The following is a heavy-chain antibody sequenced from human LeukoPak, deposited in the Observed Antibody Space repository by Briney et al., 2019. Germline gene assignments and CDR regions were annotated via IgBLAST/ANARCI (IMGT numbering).Heavy chain of an antibody. Sequence: NPSETLSLTCAVSGGSISSSSYYWSWIRQPPGKGLEWIGYIYYSGSTNYNPSLKSRVTISVDTSKNQFSLKLSSVTAADTAVYYCARDGAAAVTRYGMDVWGQGTTVTVSS. CDR2: IYYSGST. J-gene: IGHJ6*02. D-gene: IGHD6-13*01. CDR3: ARDGAAAVTRYGMDV. CDR1: GGSISSSSYY. V-gene: IGHV4-61*01.